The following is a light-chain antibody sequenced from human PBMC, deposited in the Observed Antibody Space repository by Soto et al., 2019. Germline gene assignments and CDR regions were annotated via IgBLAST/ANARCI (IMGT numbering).Light chain of an antibody. Sequence: DIQLTQSPSFLSASVGDRVTITCRASQGISSYLAWYQQKPGKAPNLLIYPASTLQSGIPSRFSGSGSGTDFTLTISSLQPEDFANYYCQQLNSYPRTFGPGTKVDIK. CDR3: QQLNSYPRT. CDR1: QGISSY. V-gene: IGKV1-9*01. J-gene: IGKJ3*01. CDR2: PAS.